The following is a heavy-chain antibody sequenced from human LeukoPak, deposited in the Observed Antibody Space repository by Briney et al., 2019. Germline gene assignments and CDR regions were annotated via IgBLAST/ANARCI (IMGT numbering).Heavy chain of an antibody. D-gene: IGHD1-14*01. CDR3: ARLTARSWFDP. J-gene: IGHJ5*02. CDR2: ISYSGST. CDR1: SGSISSSSYY. V-gene: IGHV4-61*05. Sequence: SETLSLTCAVSSGSISSSSYYWGWIRQPPGKGLECIGYISYSGSTNSNPSLKSRVTISIDTSKNQFSLKLTSVTATDTAVYYCARLTARSWFDPWGQGTLVTVSS.